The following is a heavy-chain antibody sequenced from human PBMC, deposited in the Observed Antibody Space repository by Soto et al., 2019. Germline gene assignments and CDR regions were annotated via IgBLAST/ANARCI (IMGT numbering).Heavy chain of an antibody. D-gene: IGHD3-10*01. CDR1: GCTFGSYC. CDR2: INTDGSST. V-gene: IGHV3-74*01. CDR3: ARSPGGYYLD. J-gene: IGHJ3*01. Sequence: GGSLRLSCAASGCTFGSYCMHWVRQGPGKGLVWVARINTDGSSTNYADSVKGRFTISRDNAKNTLYLQMNSLRAEDTAVYYCARSPGGYYLDWGQGTMVTVS.